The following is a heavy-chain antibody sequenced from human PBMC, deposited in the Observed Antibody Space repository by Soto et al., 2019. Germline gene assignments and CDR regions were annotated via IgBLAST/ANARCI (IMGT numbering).Heavy chain of an antibody. V-gene: IGHV3-7*05. Sequence: EVQLVESGGGLVQPGGSLRVSCAASGFTIRNYWMTWVRQAQGKGLECVAHISPDGSDTYYVDSVRGRFTVSRDNAKNSLYLQMNSLRVEDTAVYYCFRDNWFLGLWGRGTLVTVSS. CDR2: ISPDGSDT. CDR1: GFTIRNYW. CDR3: FRDNWFLGL. J-gene: IGHJ2*01. D-gene: IGHD1-1*01.